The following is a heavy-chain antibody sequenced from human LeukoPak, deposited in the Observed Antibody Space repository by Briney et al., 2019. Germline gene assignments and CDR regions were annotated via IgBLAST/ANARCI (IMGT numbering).Heavy chain of an antibody. V-gene: IGHV3-53*01. D-gene: IGHD4-23*01. Sequence: RGSLRLSCAASGFTVSSNYMSWVRQAPGKGLEWVSVIYSGGSTYYADSVKGRFTISRDNSKNTLYLQMNSLGAEDTAVYYCARVVYGGKDWYFDYWGQGTLVTVSS. CDR3: ARVVYGGKDWYFDY. CDR2: IYSGGST. J-gene: IGHJ4*02. CDR1: GFTVSSNY.